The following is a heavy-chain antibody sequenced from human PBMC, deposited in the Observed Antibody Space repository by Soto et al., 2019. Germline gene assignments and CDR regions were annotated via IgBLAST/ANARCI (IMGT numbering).Heavy chain of an antibody. CDR2: ISYDGSNK. D-gene: IGHD1-26*01. V-gene: IGHV3-30*03. CDR3: ARDMSGGTYNYYYGMDV. CDR1: GLSFNSYG. Sequence: GGSLRLSCAPSGLSFNSYGIHWVRQAPDKRLEWVAIISYDGSNKYYADSVKGRFTISRDNSKNTLYLQMNSLRADDTAVYYCARDMSGGTYNYYYGMDVWGQGTTVTVSS. J-gene: IGHJ6*02.